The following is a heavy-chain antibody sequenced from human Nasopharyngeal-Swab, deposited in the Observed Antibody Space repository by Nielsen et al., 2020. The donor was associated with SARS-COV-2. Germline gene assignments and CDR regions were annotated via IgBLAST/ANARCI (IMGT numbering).Heavy chain of an antibody. J-gene: IGHJ6*03. V-gene: IGHV3-11*04. CDR3: ARGLYYYYYYYMDV. CDR1: GFTFSDYY. D-gene: IGHD2-15*01. CDR2: ISSSGSTI. Sequence: LKISWAASGFTFSDYYMSWIRQAPGKGLEWVSYISSSGSTIYYADSVKGRFTISRDNAKNSLYLQMNSLRAEDTAVYYCARGLYYYYYYYMDVWGKGTTVTVSS.